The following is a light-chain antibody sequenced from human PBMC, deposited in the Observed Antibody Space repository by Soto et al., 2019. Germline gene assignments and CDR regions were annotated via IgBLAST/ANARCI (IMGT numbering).Light chain of an antibody. CDR2: ANT. J-gene: IGLJ2*01. CDR1: NSSIGAGYD. CDR3: QSYDSSVRGLI. V-gene: IGLV1-40*01. Sequence: QSVLTQPPSVTGAPGQRVTISCTGSNSSIGAGYDVHWYQQFSGKAPKLLIYANTDRPSGVPDRFSGSKSGTSASLAITGLQAEDEAEYYCQSYDSSVRGLIVGVGTKLTVL.